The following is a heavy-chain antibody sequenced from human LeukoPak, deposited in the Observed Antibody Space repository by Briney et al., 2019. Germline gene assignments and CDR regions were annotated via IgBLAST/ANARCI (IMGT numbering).Heavy chain of an antibody. D-gene: IGHD2-2*01. V-gene: IGHV3-48*03. Sequence: GGSLRLSCAASGFTFSSYEMNWVRQAPGKGLEWVLYISSSGSTIYYADSVKGRFTISRDNAKNSLYLQMNSLRAEDTAVNYCARNRYCSSTSCPNWFDPWGQGTLVTVSS. CDR2: ISSSGSTI. CDR1: GFTFSSYE. CDR3: ARNRYCSSTSCPNWFDP. J-gene: IGHJ5*02.